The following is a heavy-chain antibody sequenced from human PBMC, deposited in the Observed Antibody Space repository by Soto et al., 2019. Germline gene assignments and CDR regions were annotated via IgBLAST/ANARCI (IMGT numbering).Heavy chain of an antibody. CDR2: IWYDGSNK. CDR1: GFTFSSYG. J-gene: IGHJ4*02. Sequence: PGGSLRLSCAASGFTFSSYGMHWVRQAPGKGLEWVAVIWYDGSNKYYADSVKGRFTISRDNSKNTLYLQMNSLRAEDTAVYYCARDQYYDILDHSFDYWGQGTLVTVSS. D-gene: IGHD3-9*01. V-gene: IGHV3-33*01. CDR3: ARDQYYDILDHSFDY.